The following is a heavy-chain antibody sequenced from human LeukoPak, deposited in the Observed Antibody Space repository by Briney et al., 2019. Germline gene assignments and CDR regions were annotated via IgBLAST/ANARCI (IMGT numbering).Heavy chain of an antibody. D-gene: IGHD3-3*01. CDR1: GFIYRRYC. J-gene: IGHJ4*02. V-gene: IGHV3-7*01. Sequence: GGTLRLSCAASGFIYRRYCMSWVRQAPGKGLEWVANIKQDGSEKYYVDSVKDRLTVSRDNAQNSLFLQMHSLRAADTALYYCARDYDFWSGYRVFGYWGQGTLVTVSS. CDR2: IKQDGSEK. CDR3: ARDYDFWSGYRVFGY.